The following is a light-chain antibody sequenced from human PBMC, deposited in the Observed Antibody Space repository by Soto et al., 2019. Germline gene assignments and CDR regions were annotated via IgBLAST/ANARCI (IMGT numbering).Light chain of an antibody. CDR3: QQYGRSPWT. Sequence: EIVLTQSPGTLSLSPGERATLSCRASQSVRNNYLAWYQQKPGQAPRFLIYDASTRATAIPDRFSGSGSGTDFTLTISRLEPEDFAVYYCQQYGRSPWTFGQGTKVEIK. CDR2: DAS. J-gene: IGKJ1*01. V-gene: IGKV3-20*01. CDR1: QSVRNNY.